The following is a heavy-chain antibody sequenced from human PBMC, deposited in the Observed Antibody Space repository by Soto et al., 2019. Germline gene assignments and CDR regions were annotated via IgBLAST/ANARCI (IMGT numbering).Heavy chain of an antibody. CDR3: ARDRITMVRGVIIVTPADY. CDR2: IIPIFGTA. D-gene: IGHD3-10*01. Sequence: SVKVSCKASGGTFSSYAISWVRQAPGQGLEWMGGIIPIFGTANYAQKFQGRVTITADESTSTAYMELSSLRSEDTAVYYCARDRITMVRGVIIVTPADYWGQGTLVTVSS. V-gene: IGHV1-69*13. CDR1: GGTFSSYA. J-gene: IGHJ4*02.